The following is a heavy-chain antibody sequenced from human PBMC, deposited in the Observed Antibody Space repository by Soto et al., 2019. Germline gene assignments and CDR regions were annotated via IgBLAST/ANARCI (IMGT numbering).Heavy chain of an antibody. Sequence: GGSLRLSCAAAGFTSSHAWMSWVRQAPGKGLEWVGRIKSKSDGGTTDVAASVKGRFAISRDDSRNTLYLHMSSLEIEDTAVYYCATGRYSSGYWEHFDHWGQGTLVTVSS. CDR2: IKSKSDGGTT. J-gene: IGHJ4*02. D-gene: IGHD5-18*01. V-gene: IGHV3-15*01. CDR1: GFTSSHAW. CDR3: ATGRYSSGYWEHFDH.